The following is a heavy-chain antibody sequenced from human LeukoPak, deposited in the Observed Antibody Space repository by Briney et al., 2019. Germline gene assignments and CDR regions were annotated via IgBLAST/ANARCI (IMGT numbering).Heavy chain of an antibody. CDR1: GFTFSSYG. CDR2: ISYDGSNK. D-gene: IGHD2-15*01. J-gene: IGHJ3*02. V-gene: IGHV3-30*18. CDR3: AKIYCSGGSCYRGAFDI. Sequence: GGSLRLSCAASGFTFSSYGMHWVRQAPGKGLEWVAVISYDGSNKYYADSVKGRFTISRDNSKNTLYLQMNSLRAEDTAVYYCAKIYCSGGSCYRGAFDIWGQGTMVTVSS.